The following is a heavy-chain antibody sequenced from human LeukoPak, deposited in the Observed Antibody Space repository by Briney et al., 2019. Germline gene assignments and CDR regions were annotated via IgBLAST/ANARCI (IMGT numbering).Heavy chain of an antibody. CDR2: INTNTGNP. V-gene: IGHV7-4-1*02. Sequence: GSVKVSCKASGYTFTIYAMNWVRQAPGQGLEWMGWINTNTGNPTYAQGFTGRFVFSLDTSVSTAYLQISSLKAEDTAVYYCARDRNLDCTNGVCYATNWFDPWGQGTLVTVSS. J-gene: IGHJ5*02. CDR1: GYTFTIYA. D-gene: IGHD2-8*01. CDR3: ARDRNLDCTNGVCYATNWFDP.